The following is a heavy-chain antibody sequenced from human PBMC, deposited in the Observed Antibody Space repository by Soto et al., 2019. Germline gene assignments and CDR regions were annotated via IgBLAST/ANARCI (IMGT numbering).Heavy chain of an antibody. CDR2: IYPGDSDT. Sequence: GESLKISCTGVGYSFTSYWIGWVRQMPGKGLEWMGIIYPGDSDTRYSPSFQGQVTISADKSISTVYLQWSSLKASDTAMYYCARGYCTTNICDPWFDPWGQGTLVTVSS. V-gene: IGHV5-51*01. D-gene: IGHD2-8*01. CDR1: GYSFTSYW. J-gene: IGHJ5*02. CDR3: ARGYCTTNICDPWFDP.